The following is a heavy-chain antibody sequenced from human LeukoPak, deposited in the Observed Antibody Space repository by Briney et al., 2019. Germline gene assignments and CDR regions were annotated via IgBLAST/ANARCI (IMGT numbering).Heavy chain of an antibody. Sequence: SSYSMYYADSVKGRFTISGDNAKNTLYLQMNSLRAEDTAVYYCARSGRGGAFDIWGQGTMVTVSS. CDR2: SSYSM. D-gene: IGHD1-26*01. J-gene: IGHJ3*02. V-gene: IGHV3-48*04. CDR3: ARSGRGGAFDI.